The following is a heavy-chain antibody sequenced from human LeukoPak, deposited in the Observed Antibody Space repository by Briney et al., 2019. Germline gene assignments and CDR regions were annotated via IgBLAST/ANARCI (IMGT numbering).Heavy chain of an antibody. V-gene: IGHV4-34*01. D-gene: IGHD6-13*01. CDR3: ASSIAAAGKGPDY. CDR2: INHSGST. Sequence: SETLSLTCAVYGGSFSGYYWSWIRQPPGKGLEWIGEINHSGSTNYNPSLKSRVTISVDTSKNQFSLKLSSVTAADTAVYYCASSIAAAGKGPDYWGQGTLVTVSS. CDR1: GGSFSGYY. J-gene: IGHJ4*02.